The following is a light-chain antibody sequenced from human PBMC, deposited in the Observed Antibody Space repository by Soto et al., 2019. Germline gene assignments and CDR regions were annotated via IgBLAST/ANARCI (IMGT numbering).Light chain of an antibody. V-gene: IGLV2-23*01. CDR2: EDT. CDR1: SSDVGSYNL. J-gene: IGLJ2*01. Sequence: QSALTQPPSVSGSPGQSITISCTGTSSDVGSYNLVSWYQQHPGKAPKLMIYEDTKRPSGVSNRFSGSKSGNTASLTITGLQAEDEAEYYCSSYASSTTYVVFGGGTKVTVL. CDR3: SSYASSTTYVV.